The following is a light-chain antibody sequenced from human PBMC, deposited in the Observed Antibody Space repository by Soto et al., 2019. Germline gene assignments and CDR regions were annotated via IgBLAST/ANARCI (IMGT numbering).Light chain of an antibody. CDR1: SSDVGGYNY. V-gene: IGLV2-14*03. J-gene: IGLJ2*01. CDR3: SSFTISRNTVI. Sequence: QSALTQPASVSGSPGQSITISCTGTSSDVGGYNYVSWFQQHPGKAPKLKIYEVSNRPSGISNRFSGSKSGNTASLTISGLQAEDEADYYCSSFTISRNTVIFGGRTKLTVL. CDR2: EVS.